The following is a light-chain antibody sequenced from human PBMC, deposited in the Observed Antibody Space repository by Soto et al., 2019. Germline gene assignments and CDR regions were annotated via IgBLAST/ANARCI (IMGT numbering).Light chain of an antibody. V-gene: IGKV3-11*01. CDR3: QQRRNWPLP. Sequence: EIVLTQSPATLSLSPGERDTLSCRASQSVGSYFAWYQQKPGQAPRLLIYDASNRATGIPARFSGSGSGTDFTLTISSLEPEVFAVDYCQQRRNWPLPFGQGTKVDI. J-gene: IGKJ1*01. CDR2: DAS. CDR1: QSVGSY.